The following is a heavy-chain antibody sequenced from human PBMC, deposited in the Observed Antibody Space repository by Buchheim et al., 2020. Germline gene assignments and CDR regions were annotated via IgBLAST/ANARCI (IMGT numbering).Heavy chain of an antibody. V-gene: IGHV3-23*01. CDR1: GFTFSSYA. Sequence: EVQLLESGGGLVQPGGSLRLSCAASGFTFSSYAMSWVRQAPGEGLEWVSGISGSGSSTYYADSVKGRFSISRENSKNTLYLQMNSLRAEDTAVYYCAKAEGLAVATDTCFDYWGQGTL. J-gene: IGHJ4*02. D-gene: IGHD6-19*01. CDR3: AKAEGLAVATDTCFDY. CDR2: ISGSGSST.